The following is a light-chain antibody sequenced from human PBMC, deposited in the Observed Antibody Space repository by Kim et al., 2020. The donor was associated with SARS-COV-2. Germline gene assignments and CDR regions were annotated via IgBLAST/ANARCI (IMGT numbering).Light chain of an antibody. V-gene: IGKV1-39*01. CDR3: QQSYSTPYT. Sequence: SSVVDRVTITCRTSQDINTYLNWYQQQPGRAPTLLIYAASTLHTGVPSRFRGSGSGTIFTLTISSLQSEDFATYYCQQSYSTPYTFGQGTKVDIK. CDR1: QDINTY. J-gene: IGKJ2*01. CDR2: AAS.